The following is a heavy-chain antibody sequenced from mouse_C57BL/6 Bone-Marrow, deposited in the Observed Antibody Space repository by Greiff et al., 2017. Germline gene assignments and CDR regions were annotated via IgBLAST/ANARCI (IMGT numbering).Heavy chain of an antibody. CDR1: GFNIKNTY. D-gene: IGHD1-1*01. V-gene: IGHV14-3*01. CDR3: ARKVAAGYFDV. Sequence: VQLKESGPELVKPGASVKLSCTASGFNIKNTYMHWVKQRPEQGLEWIGRIDTANGNTKYAPKFQGTATITADKSSNTAYLQLSSLTSEDTAIYYCARKVAAGYFDVWGTGTTVTVSS. J-gene: IGHJ1*03. CDR2: IDTANGNT.